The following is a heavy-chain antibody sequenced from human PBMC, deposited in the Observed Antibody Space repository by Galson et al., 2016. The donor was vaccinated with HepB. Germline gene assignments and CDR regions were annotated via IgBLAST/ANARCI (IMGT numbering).Heavy chain of an antibody. V-gene: IGHV3-30*14. Sequence: SLRLSCAASGFTFSSYPMHWVRRAPGKGLEWVADGSNKYYADSVTVRFTISRDNSKNTLYLKMNGLRAEGTAVYYCTRVLSVYSSWSRNNYYYYGMDVWGQGTTVTVSS. D-gene: IGHD6-19*01. CDR2: GSNK. CDR1: GFTFSSYP. J-gene: IGHJ6*02. CDR3: TRVLSVYSSWSRNNYYYYGMDV.